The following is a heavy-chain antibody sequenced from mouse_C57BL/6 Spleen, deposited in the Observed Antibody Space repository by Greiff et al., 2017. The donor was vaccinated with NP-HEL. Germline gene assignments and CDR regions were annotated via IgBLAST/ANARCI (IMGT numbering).Heavy chain of an antibody. CDR1: GYAFSSYW. J-gene: IGHJ3*01. D-gene: IGHD2-4*01. Sequence: QVQLKQSGAELVKPGASVKISCKASGYAFSSYWMNWVKQRPGKGLEWIGQIYPGDGDTNYNGKFKGKATLTADKSSSTAYMQLSSLTSEDSAVYFCARSRNYDPSWFAYWGQGTLVTVSA. V-gene: IGHV1-80*01. CDR2: IYPGDGDT. CDR3: ARSRNYDPSWFAY.